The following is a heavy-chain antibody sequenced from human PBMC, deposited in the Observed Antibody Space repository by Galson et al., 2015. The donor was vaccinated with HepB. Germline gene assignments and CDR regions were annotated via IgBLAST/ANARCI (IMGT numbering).Heavy chain of an antibody. CDR3: ARDLYGDYALDS. J-gene: IGHJ4*02. D-gene: IGHD4-17*01. V-gene: IGHV3-48*01. Sequence: SLRLSCAASGFTFSSHSMNWVRQAPGKGLEWISYISSGSRTIYYADSVKGRFTISRDTGKNSLYLQMNSLRVEDTAVYYCARDLYGDYALDSWGQGTLVTVSS. CDR1: GFTFSSHS. CDR2: ISSGSRTI.